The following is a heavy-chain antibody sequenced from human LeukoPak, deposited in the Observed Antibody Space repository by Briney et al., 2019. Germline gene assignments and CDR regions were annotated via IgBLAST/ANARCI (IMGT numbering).Heavy chain of an antibody. CDR2: IYYSGST. CDR3: ARAPLTAAGDY. CDR1: GGSISSYY. V-gene: IGHV4-59*01. D-gene: IGHD6-13*01. Sequence: SETLSLTCTVSGGSISSYYWSWIRQPPGKGLEWIGYIYYSGSTNYNPSLKSRVTISVDTSKNQFSLKLSSVTAADTAVYYCARAPLTAAGDYWGQGTLVTVSS. J-gene: IGHJ4*02.